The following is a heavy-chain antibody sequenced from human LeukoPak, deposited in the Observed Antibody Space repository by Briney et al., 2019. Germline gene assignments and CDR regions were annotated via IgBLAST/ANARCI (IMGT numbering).Heavy chain of an antibody. V-gene: IGHV3-48*03. D-gene: IGHD2-15*01. CDR2: ISESGSST. Sequence: PGGSLRLSCAASGFTFSSYEMNWVRQAPGKGLEWVSFISESGSSTYYGDSVKGRFTISRDNARNSLYLQMNSLRAEGTAVYYCARDGLAAATLHWCFDLWGRGTLVTVSS. J-gene: IGHJ2*01. CDR1: GFTFSSYE. CDR3: ARDGLAAATLHWCFDL.